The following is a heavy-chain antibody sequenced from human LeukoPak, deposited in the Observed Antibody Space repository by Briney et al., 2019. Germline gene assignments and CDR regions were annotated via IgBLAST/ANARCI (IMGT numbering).Heavy chain of an antibody. CDR1: GFTFSNYG. CDR3: AKDGIYCSGGSCYSVFDY. J-gene: IGHJ4*01. V-gene: IGHV3-30*02. Sequence: PGGSLRLSCAASGFTFSNYGMHWVRQAPGKGLEWVAFIRYDGSNKYYADSVKGRFTISRDNSKNTLYLQMNSLRAEDTAVYYCAKDGIYCSGGSCYSVFDYWGQEPWSPSPQ. D-gene: IGHD2-15*01. CDR2: IRYDGSNK.